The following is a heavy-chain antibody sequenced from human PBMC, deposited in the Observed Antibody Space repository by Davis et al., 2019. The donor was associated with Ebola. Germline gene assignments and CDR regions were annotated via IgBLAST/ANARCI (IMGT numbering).Heavy chain of an antibody. CDR1: GYTFTNYD. CDR3: ARRVYSRSGFDS. Sequence: ASVKVSCKTSGYTFTNYDINWVRQATGQGLEWMGWLNPNSGNTDSTHKFQGRLTMTKNISIGTAYMELSTLTSEDTAVYYCARRVYSRSGFDSWGQGTPVTVSS. J-gene: IGHJ4*02. CDR2: LNPNSGNT. D-gene: IGHD2-8*01. V-gene: IGHV1-8*01.